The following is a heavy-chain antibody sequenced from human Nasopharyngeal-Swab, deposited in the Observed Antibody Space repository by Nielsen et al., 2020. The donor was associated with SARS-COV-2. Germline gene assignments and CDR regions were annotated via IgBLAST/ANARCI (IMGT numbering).Heavy chain of an antibody. D-gene: IGHD4-17*01. V-gene: IGHV5-51*01. CDR3: ARQVYGDYDHAFDI. J-gene: IGHJ3*02. Sequence: GESLKISCMASGYSFVNHWIGWVRQRPGKGLEWMGMVYPGNSEIASSPSFQGQITISADKSISTAYLQWSSLKASDTAMYYCARQVYGDYDHAFDIWGQGTMVTVSS. CDR2: VYPGNSEI. CDR1: GYSFVNHW.